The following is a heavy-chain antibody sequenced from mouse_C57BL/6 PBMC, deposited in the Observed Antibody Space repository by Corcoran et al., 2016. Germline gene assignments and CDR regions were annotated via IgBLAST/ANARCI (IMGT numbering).Heavy chain of an antibody. D-gene: IGHD1-1*01. CDR3: ARSTTVVPDFDY. V-gene: IGHV9-3*01. CDR1: GYTFTTYG. Sequence: QIQLVQSGPELKKPGETVKISCKASGYTFTTYGMSWVKQAPGKGLKWMGWINTYSGVPTYADDFKGRFAFSLETSASTAYLQINNLKNEDTATYFCARSTTVVPDFDYWGQGTTLTVSS. J-gene: IGHJ2*01. CDR2: INTYSGVP.